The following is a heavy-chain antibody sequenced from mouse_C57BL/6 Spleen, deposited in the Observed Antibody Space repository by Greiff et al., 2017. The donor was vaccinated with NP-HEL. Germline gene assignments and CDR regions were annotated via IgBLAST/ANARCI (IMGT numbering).Heavy chain of an antibody. CDR3: ARRSSLGYYFDY. D-gene: IGHD3-3*01. CDR1: GYAFSSSW. Sequence: QVQLQQSGPELVKPGASVKISCKASGYAFSSSWMNWVKQRPGKGLEWIGRIYPGDGDTNYNGKFKGKATLTADKSSSTAYMQLSSPTSEDSAVYFCARRSSLGYYFDYWGQGTTLTVSS. V-gene: IGHV1-82*01. J-gene: IGHJ2*01. CDR2: IYPGDGDT.